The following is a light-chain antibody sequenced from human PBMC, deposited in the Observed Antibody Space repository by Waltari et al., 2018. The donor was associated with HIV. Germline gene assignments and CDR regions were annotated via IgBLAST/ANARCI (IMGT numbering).Light chain of an antibody. CDR2: GAS. Sequence: IQMTQSPSSLSASVGDTVTITCRASQNINNYLNWYQQRPGKPPNLLIYGASSLQPGVPSRFSGKTSGTNFTLTITRLQPEDFASYYCQQSFSATITLGQGSRL. CDR1: QNINNY. J-gene: IGKJ5*01. CDR3: QQSFSATIT. V-gene: IGKV1-39*01.